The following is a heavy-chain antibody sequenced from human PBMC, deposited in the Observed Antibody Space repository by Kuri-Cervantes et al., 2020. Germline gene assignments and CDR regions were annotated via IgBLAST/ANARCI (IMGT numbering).Heavy chain of an antibody. Sequence: GGSLRLSCAASGFTFSSHAMHWVRQAPGKGLEWVAVISYDGSNKYYADSVKGRFTISRDNSKNTLYLQMNSLRAEDTAVYYCARWGYGSGSHRGYDPWGHGILVTVSS. J-gene: IGHJ5*02. CDR1: GFTFSSHA. CDR2: ISYDGSNK. V-gene: IGHV3-30-3*01. CDR3: ARWGYGSGSHRGYDP. D-gene: IGHD3-10*01.